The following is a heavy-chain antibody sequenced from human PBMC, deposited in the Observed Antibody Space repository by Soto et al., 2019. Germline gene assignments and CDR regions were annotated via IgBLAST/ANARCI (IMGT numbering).Heavy chain of an antibody. CDR1: GGSISSGGYS. CDR3: AGGIAARPLGY. D-gene: IGHD6-6*01. V-gene: IGHV4-30-2*01. Sequence: QLQLQESGSGLVKPSQTLSLTCAVSGGSISSGGYSWSWIRQPPGKGLEWIGYIYHSGSTYYNPSLKXRXTXPXXRYKNQFSLKLSSVTAADTAVYYCAGGIAARPLGYWGQGTLVTVSS. J-gene: IGHJ4*02. CDR2: IYHSGST.